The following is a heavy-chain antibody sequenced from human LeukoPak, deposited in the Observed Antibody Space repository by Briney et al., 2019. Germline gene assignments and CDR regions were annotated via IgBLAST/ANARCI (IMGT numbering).Heavy chain of an antibody. Sequence: GGSLRLSCAASRFTFSSYAMSWVRQAPGKGLEWVSAISGSGGSTYYADSVKGRFTISRDNSKNTLYLQMNSLRAEDTAVYYCAKDPTDGDYVFDYWGQGTLVTVSS. V-gene: IGHV3-23*01. CDR2: ISGSGGST. D-gene: IGHD4-17*01. CDR1: RFTFSSYA. CDR3: AKDPTDGDYVFDY. J-gene: IGHJ4*02.